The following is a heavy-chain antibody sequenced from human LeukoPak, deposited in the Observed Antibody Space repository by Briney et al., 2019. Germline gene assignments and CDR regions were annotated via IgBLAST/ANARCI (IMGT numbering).Heavy chain of an antibody. D-gene: IGHD6-25*01. CDR1: GYTFTSYD. V-gene: IGHV1-8*01. J-gene: IGHJ6*03. CDR3: ARGSRLVFRGSHYYYYMDV. Sequence: GASVKVSCKASGYTFTSYDINWVRQATGLGLEWMGWMNPNSGNTGYAQKFQGRVTMTRNTSISTAYMELSSLRSEDTAVYYCARGSRLVFRGSHYYYYMDVWGKGTTVTVSS. CDR2: MNPNSGNT.